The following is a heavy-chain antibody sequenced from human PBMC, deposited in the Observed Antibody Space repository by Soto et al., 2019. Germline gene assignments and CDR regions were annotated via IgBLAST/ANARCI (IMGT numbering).Heavy chain of an antibody. V-gene: IGHV4-30-2*01. J-gene: IGHJ5*02. CDR1: GGSISSGGYS. D-gene: IGHD6-6*01. Sequence: PSETLSLTCAVSGGSISSGGYSWSWIRQPPGKGLEWIGYIYHSGSTYYNPSLKSRVTISVDRSKNQFSLKLSSVTAADTAVYYCAREGRGSSSGWFDHWGQGTLVTVSS. CDR3: AREGRGSSSGWFDH. CDR2: IYHSGST.